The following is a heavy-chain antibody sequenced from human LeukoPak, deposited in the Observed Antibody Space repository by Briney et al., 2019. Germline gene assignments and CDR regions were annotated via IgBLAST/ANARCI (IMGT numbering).Heavy chain of an antibody. CDR2: ISGSDGST. V-gene: IGHV3-23*01. Sequence: GGSLRLSCAASGFTFSNYVMSWVRQAPGKGLEWVSAISGSDGSTWYADSVKGRFTVSRDNAKNSLYLQMNSLRAEDTAVYYCARDHYYYDSSGYYYYFDYWGQGTLVTVSS. J-gene: IGHJ4*02. CDR3: ARDHYYYDSSGYYYYFDY. CDR1: GFTFSNYV. D-gene: IGHD3-22*01.